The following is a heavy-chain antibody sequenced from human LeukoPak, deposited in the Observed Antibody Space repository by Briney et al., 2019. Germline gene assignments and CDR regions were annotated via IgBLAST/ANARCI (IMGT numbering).Heavy chain of an antibody. D-gene: IGHD6-13*01. V-gene: IGHV4-39*01. Sequence: SSETLSLTCTVSGGSISSSSYYWGWIRLPPWKGLEWIGSIYYSGSTYYNPSLKSRITISVDTSKNQFSLKLSSVTAADTAVYYCASDYGAAAGTFDPWGQGTLVTVSS. CDR2: IYYSGST. J-gene: IGHJ5*02. CDR3: ASDYGAAAGTFDP. CDR1: GGSISSSSYY.